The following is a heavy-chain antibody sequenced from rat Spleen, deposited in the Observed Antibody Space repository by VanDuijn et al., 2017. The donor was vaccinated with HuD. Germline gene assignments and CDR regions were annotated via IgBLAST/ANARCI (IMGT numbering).Heavy chain of an antibody. D-gene: IGHD1-8*01. CDR1: GLTFSNYY. V-gene: IGHV5-25*01. J-gene: IGHJ3*01. CDR3: ARLDSSPNWFAY. Sequence: EVQLVEAGGGLVQPGRSMKLSCAASGLTFSNYYMAWVRQAPTKGLGWVACISTGCGNTHYRDAGKGRFTISRDNAKSTLYLQMDSLRSEDTAAYYCARLDSSPNWFAYWGQGTLVTVSS. CDR2: ISTGCGNT.